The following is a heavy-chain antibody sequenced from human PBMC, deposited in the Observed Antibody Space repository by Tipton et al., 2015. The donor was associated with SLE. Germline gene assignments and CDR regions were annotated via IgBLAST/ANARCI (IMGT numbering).Heavy chain of an antibody. CDR3: AKGRSSTWYVDS. CDR2: IRSKAYSGTT. CDR1: GFTFGDYA. Sequence: RSLRLSCPSSGFTFGDYAVSWVRQAPGKGLEWVGFIRSKAYSGTTEYAASVKGRFTISRDDSKSIAYLQMNSLKTEDTAVYYCAKGRSSTWYVDSWGQGTLVTVSS. D-gene: IGHD6-13*01. J-gene: IGHJ4*02. V-gene: IGHV3-49*04.